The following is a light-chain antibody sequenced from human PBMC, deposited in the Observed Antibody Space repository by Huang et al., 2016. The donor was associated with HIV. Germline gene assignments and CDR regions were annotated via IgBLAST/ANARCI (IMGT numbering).Light chain of an antibody. V-gene: IGKV3-11*01. CDR1: QSVSSN. J-gene: IGKJ4*01. Sequence: EIVLTQSPAPLALSPGERATRSCRASQSVSSNLAWYQQKPGQAPRLLIYDASLRATGIPARFSGSGSGTDFTLTISSLDPEDFAVYYCQQRSNWLTFGGGTKVEIK. CDR3: QQRSNWLT. CDR2: DAS.